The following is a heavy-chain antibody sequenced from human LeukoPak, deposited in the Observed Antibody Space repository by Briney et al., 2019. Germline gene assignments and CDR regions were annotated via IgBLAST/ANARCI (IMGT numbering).Heavy chain of an antibody. CDR3: TRPVVVTAPYYYYMDV. V-gene: IGHV3-73*01. D-gene: IGHD2-21*02. CDR2: IRSKANSYAT. Sequence: GGSLRLSCAASGFTFSGSAMHWVRQASGKGLEWVGRIRSKANSYATAYAASVKGRFTISRDDSENTAYLQMNSLKTEDTAVYYCTRPVVVTAPYYYYMDVWGKGTTVTISS. CDR1: GFTFSGSA. J-gene: IGHJ6*03.